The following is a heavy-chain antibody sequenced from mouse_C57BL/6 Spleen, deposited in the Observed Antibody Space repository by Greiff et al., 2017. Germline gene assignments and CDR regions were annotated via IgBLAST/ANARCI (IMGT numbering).Heavy chain of an antibody. CDR1: GYTFTSYG. J-gene: IGHJ2*01. CDR3: AAHYYFDY. CDR2: IYPRSGNT. Sequence: QVQLQQSGAELARPGASVKLSCKASGYTFTSYGISWVKQRPGQGLEWIGEIYPRSGNTYYNEKFKGKATLTADKSSSTAYMELRRLTSEDSAVYFCAAHYYFDYGGQGTTLTVSS. V-gene: IGHV1-81*01.